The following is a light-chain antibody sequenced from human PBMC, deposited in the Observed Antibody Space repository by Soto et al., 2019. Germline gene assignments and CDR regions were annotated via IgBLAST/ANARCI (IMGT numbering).Light chain of an antibody. CDR1: QGINSW. J-gene: IGKJ4*01. V-gene: IGKV1-12*01. Sequence: DIQMTQSPSSVSASVGDRVTITCRASQGINSWLAWYQQKPGKAPKLLIYAASNLQSGVPSRVSGSGSGTDFTLTISSLQPDDFATYYCQQTDNFPLAFGGGTKVEIK. CDR2: AAS. CDR3: QQTDNFPLA.